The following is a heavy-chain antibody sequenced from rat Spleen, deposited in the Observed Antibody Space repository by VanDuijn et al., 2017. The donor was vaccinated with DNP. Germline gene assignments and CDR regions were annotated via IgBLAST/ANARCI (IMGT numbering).Heavy chain of an antibody. CDR1: GFTFSSYW. CDR3: ASWAPIAPLSTSNY. V-gene: IGHV5-58*01. CDR2: LNTDGGST. Sequence: EVQLVETGGGLVQPGRSLKLSCVASGFTFSSYWMFWIRQAPGKGLEWVASLNTDGGSTYYPDSVKGRFTISRDNAENTVYQQMSSLRSEDTATYYCASWAPIAPLSTSNYWGQGVMVTVSS. D-gene: IGHD1-2*01. J-gene: IGHJ2*01.